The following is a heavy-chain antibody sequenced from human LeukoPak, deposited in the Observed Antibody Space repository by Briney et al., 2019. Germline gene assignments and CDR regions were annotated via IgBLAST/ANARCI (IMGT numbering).Heavy chain of an antibody. CDR2: ISAYNGNT. V-gene: IGHV1-18*01. CDR3: ARAILHNIDY. Sequence: ASVKVSCKASGYTFTSYDINWVRQATGQGLEWMGWISAYNGNTNYAQKLQGRVTMTTDTSTSTAYMELRSLRSDDTAVYYCARAILHNIDYWGQGTLVTVSS. J-gene: IGHJ4*02. D-gene: IGHD1-14*01. CDR1: GYTFTSYD.